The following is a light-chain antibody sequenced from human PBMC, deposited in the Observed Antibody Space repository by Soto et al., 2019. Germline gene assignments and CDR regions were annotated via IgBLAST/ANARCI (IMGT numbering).Light chain of an antibody. V-gene: IGKV1-5*03. Sequence: DIQLTQSPSTVSGSVGDRVAITFRASQTISSWLAWYQQKPGKAPKLLIYKASTLKSGVPSRFSGSGSGTEFTLTISSLQPDDFATYYCQQYNNYWTFGQGTKVDIK. CDR2: KAS. J-gene: IGKJ1*01. CDR3: QQYNNYWT. CDR1: QTISSW.